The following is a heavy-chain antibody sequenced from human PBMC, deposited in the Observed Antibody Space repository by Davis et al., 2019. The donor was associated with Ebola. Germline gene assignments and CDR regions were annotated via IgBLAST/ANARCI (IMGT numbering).Heavy chain of an antibody. J-gene: IGHJ6*02. Sequence: GESLKISCAASGFTFSTYAMSWVRQAPGKGLEWVSAIGSGADTYYADSVKGRFTISRDNSKNTLYLQMNSLRAEDTAVYYCARDQYAAGMYYYGMDVWGQGTTVTVSS. CDR3: ARDQYAAGMYYYGMDV. V-gene: IGHV3-23*01. CDR1: GFTFSTYA. CDR2: IGSGADT. D-gene: IGHD6-19*01.